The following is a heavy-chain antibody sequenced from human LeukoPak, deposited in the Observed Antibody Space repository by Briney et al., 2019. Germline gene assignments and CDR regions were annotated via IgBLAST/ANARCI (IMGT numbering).Heavy chain of an antibody. CDR2: IKKDGNEK. Sequence: GGSLRLSCAASGFTFSSYSMNWVRQSPGKGLEWVASIKKDGNEKYYVDSMKGRFTISRDNSKKSLYLQMSSLGAEDTAMYYCARDDYYASGNYFDCWGQGTLVTVSS. D-gene: IGHD3-10*01. CDR1: GFTFSSYS. V-gene: IGHV3-7*03. J-gene: IGHJ4*02. CDR3: ARDDYYASGNYFDC.